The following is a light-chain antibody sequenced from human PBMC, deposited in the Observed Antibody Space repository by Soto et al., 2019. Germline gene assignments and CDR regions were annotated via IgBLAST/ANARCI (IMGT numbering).Light chain of an antibody. CDR3: QQYGSSPLYT. Sequence: EIVLTQSPGTLSLSPGERATLSCRASQSVSSSYLAWYQQKPGQAPRLLIYAASSRAAGIPDKFSGSGSGTDFTLTISRLEPEDFAVYYCQQYGSSPLYTFGQGIKLEIK. CDR1: QSVSSSY. CDR2: AAS. V-gene: IGKV3-20*01. J-gene: IGKJ2*01.